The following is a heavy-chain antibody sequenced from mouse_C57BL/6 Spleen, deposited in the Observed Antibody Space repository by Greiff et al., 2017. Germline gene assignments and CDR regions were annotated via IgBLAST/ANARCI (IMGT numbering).Heavy chain of an antibody. Sequence: EVQLQQSGAELVKPGASVTLSCTASGFTIKDYYMHWVKQRTEQGLVCFGRIYPEDGETKYAPKFQGKATITADTSSNTASLQLSSLTSEDTAVYYCARTDYDAYYAMDNWGQGTSVTVSS. CDR2: IYPEDGET. CDR1: GFTIKDYY. J-gene: IGHJ4*01. CDR3: ARTDYDAYYAMDN. D-gene: IGHD2-4*01. V-gene: IGHV14-2*01.